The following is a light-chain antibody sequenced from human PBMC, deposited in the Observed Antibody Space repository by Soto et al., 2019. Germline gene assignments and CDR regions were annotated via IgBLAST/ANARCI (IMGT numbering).Light chain of an antibody. Sequence: QSALTQPASVSGSPGQSITISCTGTSSDVGGYNYVSWYQQHPGKAPKLMIYDVSNRPSGVSNRFSGSKSGNTASLTISGLQAEDEADYYCISYTSIRTLVFAGVTNVTVL. CDR2: DVS. J-gene: IGLJ2*01. CDR3: ISYTSIRTLV. CDR1: SSDVGGYNY. V-gene: IGLV2-14*01.